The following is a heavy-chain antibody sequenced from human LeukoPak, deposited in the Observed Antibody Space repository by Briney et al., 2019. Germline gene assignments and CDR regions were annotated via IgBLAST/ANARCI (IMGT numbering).Heavy chain of an antibody. CDR1: GFLFSSYW. CDR2: IKQDGSEK. J-gene: IGHJ4*02. V-gene: IGHV3-7*03. CDR3: GRDSRYYDSSGFSRGPFGY. D-gene: IGHD3-22*01. Sequence: PGGSLRLSCAASGFLFSSYWMSWVRQAPGKGLEWVATIKQDGSEKYYVDSVKGRFTISRDNAKNSLYLQVNTLRAEDTAVYYCGRDSRYYDSSGFSRGPFGYWGQGTLVTVSS.